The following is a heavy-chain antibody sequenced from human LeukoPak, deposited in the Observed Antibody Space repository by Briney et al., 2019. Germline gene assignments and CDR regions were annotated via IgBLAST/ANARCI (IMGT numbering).Heavy chain of an antibody. CDR2: ISGSGGST. J-gene: IGHJ6*03. V-gene: IGHV3-23*01. CDR3: AKGPPENYQLLWLYYYYMDV. D-gene: IGHD2-2*01. Sequence: PGGSLRLSCAASGFTFSSYGMSWVRQAPGKGLEWVSAISGSGGSTYYAGSVKGRFTISRDNSKNTLYLQMNSLRAEDTAVYYCAKGPPENYQLLWLYYYYMDVWGKGTTVTISS. CDR1: GFTFSSYG.